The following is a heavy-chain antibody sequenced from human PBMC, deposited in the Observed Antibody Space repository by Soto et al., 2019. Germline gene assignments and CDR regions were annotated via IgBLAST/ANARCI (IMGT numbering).Heavy chain of an antibody. CDR3: ARDGRHYYDSSGYYGTYPFDY. V-gene: IGHV3-30-3*01. J-gene: IGHJ4*02. CDR1: GFTFSSYA. Sequence: GGSLRLSCAASGFTFSSYAMHWVRQAPGKGLEWVAVISYDGSNKYYADSVKGRFTISRDNSKNTLYLQMNSLRAEDTAVYYCARDGRHYYDSSGYYGTYPFDYWGQGTLVTVSS. CDR2: ISYDGSNK. D-gene: IGHD3-22*01.